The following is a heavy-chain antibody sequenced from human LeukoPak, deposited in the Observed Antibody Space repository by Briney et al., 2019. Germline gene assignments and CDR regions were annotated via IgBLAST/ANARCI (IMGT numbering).Heavy chain of an antibody. D-gene: IGHD3-22*01. CDR3: ARDPDLHYYDSSGYYYVLDY. CDR1: GGTFSSYA. V-gene: IGHV1-18*01. Sequence: ASVKVSCKASGGTFSSYAISWVRQAPGQGLEWMGWISAYNGNTNYAQKLQGRATMTTDTSTSTAYMELRSLRSDDTAVYDCARDPDLHYYDSSGYYYVLDYWGQGTLVTVSS. CDR2: ISAYNGNT. J-gene: IGHJ4*02.